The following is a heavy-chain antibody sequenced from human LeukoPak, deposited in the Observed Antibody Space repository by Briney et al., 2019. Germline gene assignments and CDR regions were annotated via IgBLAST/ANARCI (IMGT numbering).Heavy chain of an antibody. D-gene: IGHD2-8*01. V-gene: IGHV3-7*01. CDR3: ARDHNVADV. J-gene: IGHJ3*01. CDR2: LNQDGSIQ. Sequence: GGSLRLSCVASGFTFSHYWMTWYRQAPGKVLEWVANLNQDGSIQAYGDSVRGRFTISRDNAKNSVYIQMNSLRVEDTAMYFCARDHNVADVWGRGTKVTVSS. CDR1: GFTFSHYW.